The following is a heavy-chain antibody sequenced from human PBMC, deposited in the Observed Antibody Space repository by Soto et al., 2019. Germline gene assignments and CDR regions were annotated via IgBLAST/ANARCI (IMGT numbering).Heavy chain of an antibody. CDR2: IRGFSPYT. CDR3: ARDRAYDAHDYYYNAMDV. Sequence: EVQLVESGGGLVKPGGSLRLSCISSGFTFRTYTMNWVRQAPGKGLEWVSGIRGFSPYTFYAESVKGRFTISRDNAKNSLYIQMNSLRAEDTAVYYCARDRAYDAHDYYYNAMDVWGQGTTVTVSS. V-gene: IGHV3-21*01. J-gene: IGHJ6*02. D-gene: IGHD3-3*01. CDR1: GFTFRTYT.